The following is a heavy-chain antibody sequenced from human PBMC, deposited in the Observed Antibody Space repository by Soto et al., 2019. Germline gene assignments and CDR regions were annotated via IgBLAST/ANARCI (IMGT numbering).Heavy chain of an antibody. J-gene: IGHJ6*03. CDR2: INQDASEK. V-gene: IGHV3-7*03. Sequence: PGGSLRLSCAASGFTFSSDWMSWVRQAPGKGLEWVANINQDASEKYYVDSVKGRFTISRDNAKNSLYLQMNSLRAEDTAVYYCAKSPVRFLEWLSPSYYYYYMDVWGKGTTVTVS. CDR3: AKSPVRFLEWLSPSYYYYYMDV. CDR1: GFTFSSDW. D-gene: IGHD3-3*01.